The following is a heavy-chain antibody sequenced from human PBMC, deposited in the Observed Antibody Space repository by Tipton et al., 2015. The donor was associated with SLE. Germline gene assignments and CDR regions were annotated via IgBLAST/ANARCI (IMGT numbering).Heavy chain of an antibody. D-gene: IGHD6-19*01. CDR1: GGSISSGDYY. V-gene: IGHV4-30-4*01. CDR2: INHSGST. CDR3: ARGRGAVADAYYMDV. Sequence: TLSLTCTVSGGSISSGDYYWSWIRQPPGKGLEWIGEINHSGSTNYNPSLKSRVTISVDTSKNQFSLKLSSVTAADTAVYYCARGRGAVADAYYMDVWGKGTTVTVSS. J-gene: IGHJ6*03.